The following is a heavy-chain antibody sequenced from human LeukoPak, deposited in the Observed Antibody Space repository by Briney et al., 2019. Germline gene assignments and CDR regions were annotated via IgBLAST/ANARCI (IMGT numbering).Heavy chain of an antibody. CDR3: AGVSRGYCSGGSCYVDY. V-gene: IGHV1-18*01. D-gene: IGHD2-15*01. Sequence: ASVKVSCKASGYTFTSYGISWVRQAPGQGLEWMGWISAYNGNTNYAQKLQGRVTMTTDTSTSTAYMELRSLRSDDTAVYYCAGVSRGYCSGGSCYVDYWGQGTLVTVSS. CDR2: ISAYNGNT. CDR1: GYTFTSYG. J-gene: IGHJ4*02.